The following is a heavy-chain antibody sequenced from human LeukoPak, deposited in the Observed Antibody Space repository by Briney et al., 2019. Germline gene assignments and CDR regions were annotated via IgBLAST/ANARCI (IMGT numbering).Heavy chain of an antibody. D-gene: IGHD1-26*01. J-gene: IGHJ4*02. CDR3: ARSPGILGTNYFDY. CDR2: ISYDGSNK. Sequence: GGSLRLSCAASGFTFSSYGMHWVRQAPGKGLEWVAVISYDGSNKNYADSVKGRFTISGDNSKNTLYLQMNSLRAEDTSVYYCARSPGILGTNYFDYWGQGTLVTVSS. V-gene: IGHV3-30*03. CDR1: GFTFSSYG.